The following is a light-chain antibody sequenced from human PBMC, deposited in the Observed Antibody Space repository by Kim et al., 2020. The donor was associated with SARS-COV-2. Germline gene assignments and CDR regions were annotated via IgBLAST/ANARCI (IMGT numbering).Light chain of an antibody. CDR3: QVWDSSSDHRVV. CDR2: YDS. CDR1: SIGRKS. Sequence: GRKARNTWGGNSIGRKSAHWYQQMPGQAPVLVISYDSARPSGIHERFSGSNSGNTATLTISRVEAGDEADYYCQVWDSSSDHRVVFGGGTQLTVL. V-gene: IGLV3-21*04. J-gene: IGLJ2*01.